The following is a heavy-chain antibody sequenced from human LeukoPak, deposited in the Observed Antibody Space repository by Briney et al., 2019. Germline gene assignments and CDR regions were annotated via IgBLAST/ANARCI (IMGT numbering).Heavy chain of an antibody. CDR3: ARPRGPRGYSYGYFDY. D-gene: IGHD5-18*01. Sequence: PGGSLRLSCAASGFTFSSYAMSWVRQAPGKGLEWVSAISGSGGSTYYADSVKGRFTISRDNSKNTLYLQMNSLRAEDTAVYYCARPRGPRGYSYGYFDYRGQGTLVTVSS. CDR2: ISGSGGST. V-gene: IGHV3-23*01. CDR1: GFTFSSYA. J-gene: IGHJ4*02.